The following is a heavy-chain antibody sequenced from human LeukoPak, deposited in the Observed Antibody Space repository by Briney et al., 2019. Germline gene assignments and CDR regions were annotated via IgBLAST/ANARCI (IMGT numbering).Heavy chain of an antibody. V-gene: IGHV3-49*04. CDR2: IRSKAYGGTT. Sequence: GGSLRLSCTASGFTFGDYAMSWVRQAPGKGLEWVGFIRSKAYGGTTEYAASVKGRFTISRDDSKSIAYLQMNSLKTGDTAVYYCTRGEQQLPTPYDYWGQGTLVTVSS. J-gene: IGHJ4*02. CDR3: TRGEQQLPTPYDY. CDR1: GFTFGDYA. D-gene: IGHD6-13*01.